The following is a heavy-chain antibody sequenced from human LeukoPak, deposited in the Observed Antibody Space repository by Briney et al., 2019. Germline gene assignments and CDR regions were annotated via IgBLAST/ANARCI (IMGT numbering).Heavy chain of an antibody. CDR3: AKGRLNYYGSGSYGRYYYYYYMDV. Sequence: PGGSLRLSCAASGFTFSSYAMSWVRQAPGKGLEWVSAISGSGGSTYYADSVKGRFTISRDNSKNTLYLQMNSLRAEDTAVYYCAKGRLNYYGSGSYGRYYYYYYMDVWGKGTTVTVSS. D-gene: IGHD3-10*01. V-gene: IGHV3-23*01. J-gene: IGHJ6*03. CDR2: ISGSGGST. CDR1: GFTFSSYA.